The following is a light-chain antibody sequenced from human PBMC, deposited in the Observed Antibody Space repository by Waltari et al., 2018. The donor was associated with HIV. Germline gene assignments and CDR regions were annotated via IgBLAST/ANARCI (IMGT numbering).Light chain of an antibody. CDR3: QQYAGSPLT. V-gene: IGKV3-20*01. Sequence: EIVLTQSPGTLSLSPGERATLSCRASQSVTTYLAWYQQKPGQAPRLLIYGASSRATGIPDRFRGSGSGTDFTLTISRLEPEDFAMFYCQQYAGSPLTFGGGTKVEIK. CDR2: GAS. CDR1: QSVTTY. J-gene: IGKJ4*01.